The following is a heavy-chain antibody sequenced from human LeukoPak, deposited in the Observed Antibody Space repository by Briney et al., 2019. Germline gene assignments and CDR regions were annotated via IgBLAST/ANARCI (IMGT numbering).Heavy chain of an antibody. Sequence: NPSETLSLTCTVSGGSISSSNFYWGWIRQPPGKGLEWIGSIYYSGSTYYNPSLKSRVTISVDTSKNQFSLKLSSVTAADTAVYYCARALSYYYDSSGSWRYYYYYYMDVWGKGTTVTVSS. CDR1: GGSISSSNFY. D-gene: IGHD3-22*01. V-gene: IGHV4-39*07. J-gene: IGHJ6*03. CDR2: IYYSGST. CDR3: ARALSYYYDSSGSWRYYYYYYMDV.